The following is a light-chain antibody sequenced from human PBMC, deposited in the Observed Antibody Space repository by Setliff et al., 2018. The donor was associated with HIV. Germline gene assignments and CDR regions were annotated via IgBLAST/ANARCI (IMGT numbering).Light chain of an antibody. J-gene: IGLJ1*01. CDR2: EVT. CDR3: GSYAGTNNNLYV. Sequence: QSVLTQPPSVSGSPGQSVTISCTGTSGDVGAYNRVSWYQQAPGTAPKVIIYEVTNRPSGVPDRFSGSKSGNTASLTISGLQAEDEADYYCGSYAGTNNNLYVFGTGTKGTVL. CDR1: SGDVGAYNR. V-gene: IGLV2-18*02.